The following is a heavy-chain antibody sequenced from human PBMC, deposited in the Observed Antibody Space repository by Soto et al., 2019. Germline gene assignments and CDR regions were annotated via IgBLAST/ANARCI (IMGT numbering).Heavy chain of an antibody. D-gene: IGHD3-10*01. Sequence: QVQLVQSGAEVKKPGSSVKVSCKASGGTFSSYTISWVRQAPGQGLEWMGRIIPILGIANYAQKFQGRVTITADKSTSTAYMELSSLRSEDTAVYYCARAATSTSHLWFGEFDPWGQGTLVTVSS. J-gene: IGHJ5*02. CDR1: GGTFSSYT. CDR2: IIPILGIA. CDR3: ARAATSTSHLWFGEFDP. V-gene: IGHV1-69*02.